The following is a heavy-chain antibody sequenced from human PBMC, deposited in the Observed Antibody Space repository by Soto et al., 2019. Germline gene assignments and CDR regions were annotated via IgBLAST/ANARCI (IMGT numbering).Heavy chain of an antibody. CDR3: ARSPTYRSGWYGLY. D-gene: IGHD6-19*01. CDR1: VFTFSSYS. J-gene: IGHJ4*02. CDR2: ISSSSSYI. V-gene: IGHV3-21*01. Sequence: GSLRLSCAASVFTFSSYSMNWVRQAPGKGLEWVSSISSSSSYIYYADSVKGRFTISRDNAKNSLYLQMNSLRAEDTAVYYCARSPTYRSGWYGLYWGQGTLLTVTS.